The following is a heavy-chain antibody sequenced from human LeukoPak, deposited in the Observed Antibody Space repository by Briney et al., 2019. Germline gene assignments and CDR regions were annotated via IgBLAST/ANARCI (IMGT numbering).Heavy chain of an antibody. CDR2: INPNSGDT. Sequence: ASVKVSCKASGYTFTGPYIHWVRQAPGQGFEWMGWINPNSGDTNYAQKFQGRVTMTRDTSVSTAYMELSRLRFDDTAMYYCARAYNWGYDYWGQGTLVTVSS. CDR3: ARAYNWGYDY. CDR1: GYTFTGPY. J-gene: IGHJ4*02. V-gene: IGHV1-2*02. D-gene: IGHD1-1*01.